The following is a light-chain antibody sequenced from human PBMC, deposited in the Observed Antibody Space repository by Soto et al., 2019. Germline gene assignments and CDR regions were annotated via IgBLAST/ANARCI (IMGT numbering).Light chain of an antibody. CDR2: GAS. CDR1: QSVSNN. V-gene: IGKV3-15*01. J-gene: IGKJ1*01. CDR3: QQYNNWPLWT. Sequence: EIVMTQSPATLSVSPGERATLSCRVSQSVSNNLAWYQQKPGQAPSLLIYGASTRATGIPARFTGSGSGTEFTLTISSLQSEDFAVYYCQQYNNWPLWTFGQGNKVEI.